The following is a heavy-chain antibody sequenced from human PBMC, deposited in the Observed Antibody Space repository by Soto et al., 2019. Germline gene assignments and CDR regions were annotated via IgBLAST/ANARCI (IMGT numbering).Heavy chain of an antibody. CDR2: IDYSGNT. CDR3: VRGGLLWRQSSYYFDF. V-gene: IGHV4-39*01. Sequence: PSETLSLTCTVSGASISSSGYYWGWIRQPPGRGLEWIGSIDYSGNTYYNPSLRSRVTVSVDTSKNQFSLDLRYVTAADTTVYYCVRGGLLWRQSSYYFDFCGQGALVIGSA. CDR1: GASISSSGYY. J-gene: IGHJ4*02. D-gene: IGHD2-21*01.